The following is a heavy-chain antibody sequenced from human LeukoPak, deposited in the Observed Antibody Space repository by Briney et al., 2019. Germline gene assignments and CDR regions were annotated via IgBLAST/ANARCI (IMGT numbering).Heavy chain of an antibody. CDR1: GFTSSNYW. J-gene: IGHJ3*02. V-gene: IGHV3-74*01. D-gene: IGHD1-26*01. CDR2: IYNDGSST. CDR3: ARVRGGSGSSYAADAFDI. Sequence: GGSLRLSCAASGFTSSNYWMHWVRQAPGKGLVWVSRIYNDGSSTSYADSVKGRFTISRDNAKSTLYLQMNSLRAEDTAVYYCARVRGGSGSSYAADAFDIWGQGTMVTVSS.